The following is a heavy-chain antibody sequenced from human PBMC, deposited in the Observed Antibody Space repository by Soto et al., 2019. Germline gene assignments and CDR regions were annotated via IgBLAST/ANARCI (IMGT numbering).Heavy chain of an antibody. Sequence: QVQLVQSGAEVKKPGSSVKVSCKASGGTFSSYTISWVRQAPGQGLEWMGRVIPILGIANYAQKFQGRVKSTXXKXTXXAYKELSSLRSEDTDGYYGARIADEGEDGVLPFELWGQGTMVTGSS. CDR1: GGTFSSYT. V-gene: IGHV1-69*02. CDR2: VIPILGIA. D-gene: IGHD2-15*01. J-gene: IGHJ3*01. CDR3: ARIADEGEDGVLPFEL.